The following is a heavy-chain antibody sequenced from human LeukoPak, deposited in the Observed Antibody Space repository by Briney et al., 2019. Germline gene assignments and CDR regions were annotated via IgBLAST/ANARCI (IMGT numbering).Heavy chain of an antibody. CDR2: IYSVGST. V-gene: IGHV3-66*01. CDR3: ARVGHRHGHYFGF. Sequence: GGSLRLSCEASGFTFSRNYMAWVRQAPGKGLEWVSVIYSVGSTYYADSVKGRFIISRDDSKSTLYLQMNTLRAEDTAVYHCARVGHRHGHYFGFWGQGTLATVSS. D-gene: IGHD1-26*01. CDR1: GFTFSRNY. J-gene: IGHJ4*02.